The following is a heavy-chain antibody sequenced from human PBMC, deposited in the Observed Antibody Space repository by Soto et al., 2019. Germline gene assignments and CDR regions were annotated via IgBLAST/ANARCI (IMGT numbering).Heavy chain of an antibody. J-gene: IGHJ4*02. D-gene: IGHD6-13*01. CDR2: IYHSGST. V-gene: IGHV4-4*02. Sequence: XATLSLTCAVSGDSIIGANWWTWVRQSPEKGLEWIGEIYHSGSTKYNPSLKSRVTMSVNKSKTQFSLRLTSVTAADTALDYCAREGTSSWKPIDYWGQGIVVTVSS. CDR1: GDSIIGANW. CDR3: AREGTSSWKPIDY.